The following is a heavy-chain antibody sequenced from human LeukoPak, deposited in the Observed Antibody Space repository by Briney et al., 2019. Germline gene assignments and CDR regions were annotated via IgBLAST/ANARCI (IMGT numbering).Heavy chain of an antibody. D-gene: IGHD5-18*01. CDR3: ARGSYGYGNFDY. CDR2: INSDGSST. Sequence: GGSLRLSCAASGLSISGDWMHWVRQVPGRGLVWVSRINSDGSSTSYADSVKGRFTISRDNAKNTLYLQMNSLRAEDTAVYYCARGSYGYGNFDYWGQGTLVTVSS. J-gene: IGHJ4*02. V-gene: IGHV3-74*01. CDR1: GLSISGDW.